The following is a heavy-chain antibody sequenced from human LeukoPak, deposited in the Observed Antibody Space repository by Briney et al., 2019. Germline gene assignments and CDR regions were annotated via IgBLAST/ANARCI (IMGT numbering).Heavy chain of an antibody. CDR2: ISSSSTYI. Sequence: PGGSLRLSCAASGFTFSSYSMNWVRQAPGKGLEWVSSISSSSTYIYYADSVKGRFTISRDNAKNSLYLQMNSLRAEDTAVYYCARYYHESRGYWAFVGMDVWGQGTTVTVSS. CDR1: GFTFSSYS. J-gene: IGHJ6*02. V-gene: IGHV3-21*01. CDR3: ARYYHESRGYWAFVGMDV. D-gene: IGHD3-22*01.